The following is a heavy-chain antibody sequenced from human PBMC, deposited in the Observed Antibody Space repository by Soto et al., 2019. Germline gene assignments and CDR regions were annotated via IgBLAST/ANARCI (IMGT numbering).Heavy chain of an antibody. CDR1: GGTFSSYT. CDR3: ASDTGQYYYYGMDV. D-gene: IGHD2-2*02. J-gene: IGHJ6*02. V-gene: IGHV1-69*02. Sequence: QVQLVQSGAEVKKPGSSVKVSCKASGGTFSSYTISWVRQAPGQGLEWMGRIIPILGIANYAQKFQGRVTITEDKSTSTAYMELSSLRSEDTAVYYCASDTGQYYYYGMDVWGQGTTVTVSS. CDR2: IIPILGIA.